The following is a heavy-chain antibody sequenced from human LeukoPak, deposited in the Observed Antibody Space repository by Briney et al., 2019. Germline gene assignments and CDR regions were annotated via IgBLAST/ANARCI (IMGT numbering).Heavy chain of an antibody. CDR1: GFTFSSYW. CDR2: ISSDGSST. CDR3: ARASRAPYYSDSGLWFYFDY. V-gene: IGHV3-74*01. D-gene: IGHD3-10*01. J-gene: IGHJ4*02. Sequence: GGSLRLSCAASGFTFSSYWMHWVRQAPGRGLEWISRISSDGSSTRYADSVKGRFTISRDKAKNTLYLQMNSLRDEDTAVYYCARASRAPYYSDSGLWFYFDYWGQGTLVTVSS.